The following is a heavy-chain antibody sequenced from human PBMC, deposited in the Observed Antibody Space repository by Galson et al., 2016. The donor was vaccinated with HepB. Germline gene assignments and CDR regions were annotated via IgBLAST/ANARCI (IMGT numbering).Heavy chain of an antibody. V-gene: IGHV3-33*01. Sequence: SLRLSCAASGFTFTNYGMHWVRQAPGKGLEWVAVIRYDASKKYYVDSVKGRFTISRDNSKNTLFLQMSSLRVEDTAVYYCARDRGVSIAVAGTTPFGYWGQGTLVTVSS. J-gene: IGHJ4*02. CDR1: GFTFTNYG. D-gene: IGHD6-19*01. CDR2: IRYDASKK. CDR3: ARDRGVSIAVAGTTPFGY.